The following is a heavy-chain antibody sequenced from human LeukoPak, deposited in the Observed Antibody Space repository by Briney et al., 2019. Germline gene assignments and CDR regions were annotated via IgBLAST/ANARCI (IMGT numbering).Heavy chain of an antibody. CDR2: MNPNSGNT. CDR3: ARGLGYCSSTSCRKPFDY. CDR1: GYTFTSYD. J-gene: IGHJ4*02. V-gene: IGHV1-8*01. Sequence: ASVTVSCKASGYTFTSYDINWVRQAPGQGLEWMGWMNPNSGNTGYAQKFQGRVTMTRNTSISTAYMELSSLRSEDTAVYYCARGLGYCSSTSCRKPFDYWGQGTLVTVSS. D-gene: IGHD2-2*01.